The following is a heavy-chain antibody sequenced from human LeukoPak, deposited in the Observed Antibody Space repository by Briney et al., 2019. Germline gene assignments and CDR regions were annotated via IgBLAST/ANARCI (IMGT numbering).Heavy chain of an antibody. V-gene: IGHV4-34*01. Sequence: PSETLSLTCAVYGGSFSGYYWSWIRQPPGKGLEWIGEINHSGSTNYNPSLKSRVTISVDTSKNQFSLKLSSVTAADTAVYYCARHVKVRGVFDYWGQGTLVTVSS. J-gene: IGHJ4*02. D-gene: IGHD3-10*01. CDR2: INHSGST. CDR3: ARHVKVRGVFDY. CDR1: GGSFSGYY.